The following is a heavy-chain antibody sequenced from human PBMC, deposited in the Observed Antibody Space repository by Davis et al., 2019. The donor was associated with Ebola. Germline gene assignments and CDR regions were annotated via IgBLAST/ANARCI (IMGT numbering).Heavy chain of an antibody. CDR1: GYTFTSYY. V-gene: IGHV1-46*01. Sequence: ASVKVSCKASGYTFTSYYMHWVRQAPGQGLEWMGIINPSGGSTSYAQKFQGRVTMTRDTSTSTVYMELRSLRSDDTAVYYCARIAEAGIFDYWGQGTLVTVSS. CDR2: INPSGGST. CDR3: ARIAEAGIFDY. D-gene: IGHD6-19*01. J-gene: IGHJ4*02.